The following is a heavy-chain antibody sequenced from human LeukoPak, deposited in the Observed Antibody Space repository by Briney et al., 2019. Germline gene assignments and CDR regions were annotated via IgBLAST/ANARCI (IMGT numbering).Heavy chain of an antibody. J-gene: IGHJ6*02. CDR1: GFTFSSYA. D-gene: IGHD1-26*01. CDR3: ARDRAEANYYYYGMDV. CDR2: ISYDGSNK. V-gene: IGHV3-30*04. Sequence: PGRSLRLSCAASGFTFSSYAMHWVRQAPGKGLEWVAVISYDGSNKYYADSVKGRFTISRDNSKNTLYLQMNSLRAEDTAVYYCARDRAEANYYYYGMDVWGQGTTVTVSS.